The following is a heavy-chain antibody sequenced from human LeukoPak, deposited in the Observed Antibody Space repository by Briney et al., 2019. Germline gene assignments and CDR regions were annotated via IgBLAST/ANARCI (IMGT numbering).Heavy chain of an antibody. CDR3: ASSPKRGDYYFDY. CDR1: GYSISSGYY. V-gene: IGHV4-38-2*02. Sequence: SETLSLTCTVSGYSISSGYYWGWIRQPPGKGLEWIGSIYHSGSTNYNPSLKSRVTISVDKSKNQFSLKLSSVTAADTAVYYCASSPKRGDYYFDYWGQGTLVTVSS. D-gene: IGHD4-17*01. J-gene: IGHJ4*02. CDR2: IYHSGST.